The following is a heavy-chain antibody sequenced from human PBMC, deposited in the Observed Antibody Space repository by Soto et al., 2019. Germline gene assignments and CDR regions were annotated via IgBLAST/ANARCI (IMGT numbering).Heavy chain of an antibody. V-gene: IGHV3-7*01. Sequence: GGSLRLSCAASGFTFSSYWMSWVRQAPGKGLEWVANIKQDGSEKYYVDSGKGRFTISRDNAKNSLYLQMNSLRAEDTAVYYCASGCSSTSCYLYFFDYWGKGTLVTVSS. CDR1: GFTFSSYW. CDR2: IKQDGSEK. CDR3: ASGCSSTSCYLYFFDY. D-gene: IGHD2-2*01. J-gene: IGHJ4*02.